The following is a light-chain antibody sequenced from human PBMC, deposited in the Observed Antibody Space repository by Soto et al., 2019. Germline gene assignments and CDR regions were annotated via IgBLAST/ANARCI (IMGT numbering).Light chain of an antibody. CDR3: QQYNNWPPANT. J-gene: IGKJ2*01. CDR2: GAS. CDR1: QSVSSN. V-gene: IGKV3-15*01. Sequence: EIVMTQSPATLSVSPGERATLSCRASQSVSSNLAWYQQKPGQAPRLLIYGASTRATGIPARFSGSGSGTEFTLTSSSLLSEDFAVYYCQQYNNWPPANTFGQGTKLEIK.